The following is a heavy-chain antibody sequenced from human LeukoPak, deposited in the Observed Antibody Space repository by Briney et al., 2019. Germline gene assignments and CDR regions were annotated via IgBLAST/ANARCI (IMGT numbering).Heavy chain of an antibody. CDR2: INPKNAGT. CDR3: ARSPDILTGEKFDY. J-gene: IGHJ4*02. V-gene: IGHV1-2*02. Sequence: WASVKVSCKASGYTFTGHYIHWVRQAPGQGLEWMGWINPKNAGTNFAQRFQGRVTMTRDTSISTVYMELSRLRSDDTAVYYCARSPDILTGEKFDYWGQGTLVTVSS. CDR1: GYTFTGHY. D-gene: IGHD3-9*01.